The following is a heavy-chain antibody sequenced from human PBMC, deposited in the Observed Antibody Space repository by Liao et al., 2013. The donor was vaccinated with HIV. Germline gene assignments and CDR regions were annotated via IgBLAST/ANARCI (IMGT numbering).Heavy chain of an antibody. CDR2: IYYSGST. D-gene: IGHD3-22*01. CDR1: GGSISSYY. Sequence: QVQLQESGPGLVKPSETLSLTCTVSGGSISSYYWSWIRQPPGKGLEWIGYIYYSGSTNYNPSLKSRVTISVDTSKNQFSLKLSSVTAADTAVYYCAGAQYYYDRFQHWGQGTLVTVSS. CDR3: AGAQYYYDRFQH. J-gene: IGHJ1*01. V-gene: IGHV4-59*01.